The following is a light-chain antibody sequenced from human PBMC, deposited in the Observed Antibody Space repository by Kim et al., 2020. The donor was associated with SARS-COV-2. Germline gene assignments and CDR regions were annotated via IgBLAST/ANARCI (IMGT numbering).Light chain of an antibody. V-gene: IGLV3-21*04. CDR1: NIGSKS. CDR3: QVWDSSGDQPGV. Sequence: SYELTQPPSVSVAPGETASITCGGENIGSKSVHWYQERPDQAPVLLMYNSDDRPSESPERFSGSNSGNTATLTISRVEAGDEAAYYCQVWDSSGDQPGVFGGGTELTDL. CDR2: NSD. J-gene: IGLJ2*01.